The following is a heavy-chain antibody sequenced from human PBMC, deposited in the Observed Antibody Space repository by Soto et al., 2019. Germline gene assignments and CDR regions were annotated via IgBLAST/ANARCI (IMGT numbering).Heavy chain of an antibody. Sequence: PGGSLRLSCAASGFTFSSYWMSWVRQAPGKGLEWVANIKQDGSEKYYVDSVKGRFTISRDNAKNSLYLQMNSLRAEDTAVYYCARDYCSSTSCQVGYGMDVWGQGTXVTVSS. V-gene: IGHV3-7*03. J-gene: IGHJ6*02. CDR1: GFTFSSYW. CDR3: ARDYCSSTSCQVGYGMDV. D-gene: IGHD2-2*01. CDR2: IKQDGSEK.